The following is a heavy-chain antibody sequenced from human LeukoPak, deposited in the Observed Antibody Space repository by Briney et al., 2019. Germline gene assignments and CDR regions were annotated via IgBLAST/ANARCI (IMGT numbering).Heavy chain of an antibody. Sequence: GGSLRLSCAASGFTFSSYAMHWVRQAPGKGLEWVAVISYDGSNKYYADSVKGRFTISRDNSKNTLYLQMNSLRAEDTAVYYCARDRVAAAGDWDQGTLVTVSS. J-gene: IGHJ4*02. CDR3: ARDRVAAAGD. CDR2: ISYDGSNK. V-gene: IGHV3-30*04. CDR1: GFTFSSYA. D-gene: IGHD6-13*01.